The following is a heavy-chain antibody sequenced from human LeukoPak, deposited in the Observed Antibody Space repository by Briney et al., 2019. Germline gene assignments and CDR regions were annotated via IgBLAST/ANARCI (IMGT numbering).Heavy chain of an antibody. V-gene: IGHV4-34*01. CDR3: ARRGYSGYDPGFNY. CDR1: GGSFSGYY. J-gene: IGHJ4*02. CDR2: INHSGST. Sequence: SETLSLTCAVYGGSFSGYYWSWIRQPPGKGLEWIGEINHSGSTNYNPSLKSRVTISVDTSKNQFSLKLSSVTAADTAVYYCARRGYSGYDPGFNYWGQGTLVTVSS. D-gene: IGHD1-26*01.